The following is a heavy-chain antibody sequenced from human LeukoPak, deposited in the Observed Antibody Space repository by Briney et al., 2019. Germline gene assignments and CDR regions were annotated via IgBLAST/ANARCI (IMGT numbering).Heavy chain of an antibody. CDR2: ISYDGSNK. D-gene: IGHD7-27*01. J-gene: IGHJ4*02. Sequence: GGSLRLSCAASGFTFSSYSMNWVRQAPGKGLEWVAVISYDGSNKYYADSVKGRFTISRDNAKNSLYLQMNSLRAEDTAVYYCARGGLGITFYFDSWGQGILVTVSS. CDR3: ARGGLGITFYFDS. V-gene: IGHV3-30*03. CDR1: GFTFSSYS.